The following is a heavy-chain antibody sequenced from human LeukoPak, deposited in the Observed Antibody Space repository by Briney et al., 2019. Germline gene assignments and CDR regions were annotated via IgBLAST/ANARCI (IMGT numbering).Heavy chain of an antibody. Sequence: PSETLSLTCTVSGGSISSYYWSWIRQPPGKGLEWIGYIYYSGSTNYNPSLKSRVTISVDTSKNQFSLKLSSVTAADTAVYYCAGDRHYYDSSGLYNWFDPWGQGTLVTVSS. D-gene: IGHD3-22*01. CDR1: GGSISSYY. CDR3: AGDRHYYDSSGLYNWFDP. CDR2: IYYSGST. V-gene: IGHV4-59*01. J-gene: IGHJ5*02.